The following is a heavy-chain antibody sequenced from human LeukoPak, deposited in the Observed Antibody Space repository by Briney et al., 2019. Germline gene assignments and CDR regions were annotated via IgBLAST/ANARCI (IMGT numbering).Heavy chain of an antibody. Sequence: GESLKISCQGSGYTFSNHWIGWVRQMPGKGLEWMGIIYPDDSDTRYSPSFQGQVTISADKSISTAYLQWSSLKASDTAMYYCARLGIAARPYNWFDPWGQGTLVTVSS. V-gene: IGHV5-51*01. CDR3: ARLGIAARPYNWFDP. CDR2: IYPDDSDT. CDR1: GYTFSNHW. J-gene: IGHJ5*02. D-gene: IGHD6-6*01.